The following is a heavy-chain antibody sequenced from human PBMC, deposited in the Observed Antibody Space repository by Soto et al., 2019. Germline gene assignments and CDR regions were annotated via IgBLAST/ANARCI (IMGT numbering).Heavy chain of an antibody. D-gene: IGHD2-2*01. Sequence: QVQLQESGPGLVKPSQTLSLTCTVSGGSISSGGYYWSWIRQHPGKGLEWIGYIYYSGSTYYNPSLKSRVTISVDTFKNQFSLKLSSVTAADTAVYYCARGYCSSTSCYEGNWFDPWGQGTLVTVSS. CDR3: ARGYCSSTSCYEGNWFDP. CDR1: GGSISSGGYY. V-gene: IGHV4-31*03. CDR2: IYYSGST. J-gene: IGHJ5*02.